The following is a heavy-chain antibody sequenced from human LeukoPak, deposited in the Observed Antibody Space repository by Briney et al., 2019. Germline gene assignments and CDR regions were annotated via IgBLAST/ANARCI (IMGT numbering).Heavy chain of an antibody. Sequence: GGSLRLSCAASAFTFSSYSMNWVRQAPGKGLEWVSSISSSSSYIYYADSVKGRFTISRDNAKNSLYLQMNSLRAEDTAVYYCARGDWKWRVDYWGQGTLVTVSS. J-gene: IGHJ4*02. CDR3: ARGDWKWRVDY. CDR1: AFTFSSYS. V-gene: IGHV3-21*01. CDR2: ISSSSSYI. D-gene: IGHD1-1*01.